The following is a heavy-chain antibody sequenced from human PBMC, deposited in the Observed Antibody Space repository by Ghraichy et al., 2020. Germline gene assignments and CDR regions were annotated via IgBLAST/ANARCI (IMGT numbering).Heavy chain of an antibody. V-gene: IGHV4-39*01. D-gene: IGHD2-2*02. CDR2: IYYSGST. Sequence: SETLSLTCTVSGGSISSSSYYWGWIRQPPGKGLEWIGSIYYSGSTYYNPSLKSRVTISVDTSKNQFSLKLSSVTAADTAVYYCARRGGGYCSSTSCYKYYYYGMDVWGQGTTVTVSS. CDR3: ARRGGGYCSSTSCYKYYYYGMDV. CDR1: GGSISSSSYY. J-gene: IGHJ6*02.